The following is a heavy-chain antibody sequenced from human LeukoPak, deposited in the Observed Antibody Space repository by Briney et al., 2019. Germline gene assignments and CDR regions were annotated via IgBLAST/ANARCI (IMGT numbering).Heavy chain of an antibody. J-gene: IGHJ5*02. Sequence: KTSETLSLTCTVSGYSISSGYYWGWIRQPPGKGLEWIGSIYHSGSTYYNPSLKSRVTISVDTSKNQFSLKLSSVTAADTAVYYCAKVLVGWAAAGTVPIITGGFDPWGQGTLVTVSS. CDR3: AKVLVGWAAAGTVPIITGGFDP. V-gene: IGHV4-38-2*02. CDR1: GYSISSGYY. D-gene: IGHD6-13*01. CDR2: IYHSGST.